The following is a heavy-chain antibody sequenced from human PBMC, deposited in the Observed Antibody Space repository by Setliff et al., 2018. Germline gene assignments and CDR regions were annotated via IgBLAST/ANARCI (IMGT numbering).Heavy chain of an antibody. CDR1: GFTFSSSG. V-gene: IGHV3-30*02. J-gene: IGHJ4*02. D-gene: IGHD2-2*01. CDR3: ARAHSSTLSVHDY. Sequence: GGSLRLSCVASGFTFSSSGMNWVRQAPGKGLEWVAFTRYDGSKKDYADSVKGRFTISRDNSKNTLYLEMNSLRVEDTAVYYCARAHSSTLSVHDYWGQGTLVTVSS. CDR2: TRYDGSKK.